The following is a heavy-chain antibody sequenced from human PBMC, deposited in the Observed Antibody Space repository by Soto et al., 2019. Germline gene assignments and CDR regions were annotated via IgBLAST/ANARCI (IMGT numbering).Heavy chain of an antibody. V-gene: IGHV1-18*01. J-gene: IGHJ6*02. CDR2: ISAYNGNT. CDR3: ARVFLFYENYDFWSGYYSLYSYYGMDG. Sequence: SVKVSCKASGYTFTSCGISWVRQAPGQGLEWMGLISAYNGNTNYAQKLEGRVTMTTDTSTSTAYMDLRSLRSDDTAVYYCARVFLFYENYDFWSGYYSLYSYYGMDGWGQGTTVTVYS. CDR1: GYTFTSCG. D-gene: IGHD3-3*01.